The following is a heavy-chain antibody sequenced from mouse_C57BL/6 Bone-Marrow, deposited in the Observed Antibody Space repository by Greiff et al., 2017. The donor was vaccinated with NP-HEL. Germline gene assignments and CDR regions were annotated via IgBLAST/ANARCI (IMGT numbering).Heavy chain of an antibody. J-gene: IGHJ2*01. Sequence: EVQRVESGAELVRPGASVKLSCTASGFNIKDDYMHWVKQRPEQGLEWIGWIDPENGDTEYASKFQGKATITADTSSNTAYLQLSSLTSEDTAVYYCTSITTVEGYYFDYWGQGTTLTVSS. CDR2: IDPENGDT. D-gene: IGHD1-1*01. V-gene: IGHV14-4*01. CDR3: TSITTVEGYYFDY. CDR1: GFNIKDDY.